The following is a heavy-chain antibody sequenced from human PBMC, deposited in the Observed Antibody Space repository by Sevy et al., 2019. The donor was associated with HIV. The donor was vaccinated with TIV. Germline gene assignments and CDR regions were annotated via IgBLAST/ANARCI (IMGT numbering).Heavy chain of an antibody. Sequence: GESLKISCAASGFTFDDYGMSWVRQAPGKGLEWVSGINWNGGSTGYADSVKGRFTISRDNAKNSLYLQMNSLRAEDTALYYCARGLSSYSYGFFDYWGQGTLVTVSS. D-gene: IGHD5-18*01. V-gene: IGHV3-20*04. CDR3: ARGLSSYSYGFFDY. CDR2: INWNGGST. CDR1: GFTFDDYG. J-gene: IGHJ4*02.